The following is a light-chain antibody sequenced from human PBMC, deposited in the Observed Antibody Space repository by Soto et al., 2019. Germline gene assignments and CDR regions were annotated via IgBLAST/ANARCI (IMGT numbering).Light chain of an antibody. J-gene: IGKJ1*01. CDR1: QTVLNNY. CDR2: GAS. CDR3: QQYGSSPTT. V-gene: IGKV3-20*01. Sequence: EVVLTQSPGTLPLSPGERATLSCRASQTVLNNYLTWYQQKPGQAPRRLIFGASIRATGIPDRFSGSGSGTDFTLTISRLEPEDFAVYYCQQYGSSPTTFGQGTKVDI.